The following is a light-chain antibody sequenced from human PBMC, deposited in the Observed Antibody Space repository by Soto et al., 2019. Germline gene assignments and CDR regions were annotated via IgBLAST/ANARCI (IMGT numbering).Light chain of an antibody. Sequence: EIVLTQSPGTLSLSPGERATLSCRASQSVSSIYLAWYQQKPGQASRLLIYGASYRATGIPDRFSGSGSGTDFTLTISRLEPEDFVVYYCQQYGSSPPLTFGGGTKVDIK. J-gene: IGKJ4*01. V-gene: IGKV3-20*01. CDR3: QQYGSSPPLT. CDR1: QSVSSIY. CDR2: GAS.